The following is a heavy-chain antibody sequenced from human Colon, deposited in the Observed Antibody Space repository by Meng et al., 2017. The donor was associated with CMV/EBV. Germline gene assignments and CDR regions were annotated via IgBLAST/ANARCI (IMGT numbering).Heavy chain of an antibody. Sequence: GESLKISWAASGFTFTAYEMTWVRQAAGKGLEFISFMNFAGNVAYYAASVKGRFTISRDNAKNSLFLQMDSLRVEDTALYYCVREDPLPPQTFDLWGQGTSVTVSS. CDR1: GFTFTAYE. D-gene: IGHD2-2*01. CDR3: VREDPLPPQTFDL. J-gene: IGHJ4*02. V-gene: IGHV3-48*03. CDR2: MNFAGNVA.